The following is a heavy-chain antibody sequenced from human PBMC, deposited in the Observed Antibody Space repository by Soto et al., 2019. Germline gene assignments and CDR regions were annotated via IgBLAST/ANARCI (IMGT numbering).Heavy chain of an antibody. CDR3: AGGGGVGVAGSAAFDM. J-gene: IGHJ3*02. D-gene: IGHD3-3*01. CDR1: GYPVTAYY. CDR2: INPATGAA. V-gene: IGHV1-2*02. Sequence: QLHLVQSGAVVKKPGASVTVSCSASGYPVTAYYMHWVRQAPGRGLEWMGGINPATGAAKYTQTFPGRVPIARGTSTGTGFLEPGGLTSEDQAVFYWAGGGGVGVAGSAAFDMWGQGTLVTVSS.